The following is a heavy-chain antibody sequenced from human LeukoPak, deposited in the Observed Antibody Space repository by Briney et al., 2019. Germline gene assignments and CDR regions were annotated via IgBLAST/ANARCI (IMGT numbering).Heavy chain of an antibody. Sequence: GGSLRLSCAASGFTFSSYAMSWVRQAPGKGLEWVSAISGSGGSTYYADAVKGRFTISGDNSKNTLYLKMNSLRAEDTAVYYCANGDDYDYWGQGTLVTVSS. CDR2: ISGSGGST. CDR1: GFTFSSYA. V-gene: IGHV3-23*01. J-gene: IGHJ4*02. CDR3: ANGDDYDY. D-gene: IGHD4-11*01.